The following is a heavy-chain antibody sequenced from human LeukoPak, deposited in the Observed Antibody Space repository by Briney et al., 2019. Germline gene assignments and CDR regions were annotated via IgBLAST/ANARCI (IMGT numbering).Heavy chain of an antibody. CDR2: ISTSSSTI. CDR3: ARWYCSTTSCYRDAFDI. Sequence: PGGSLRLSCAASGFTFSGYSMNWVRQAPGKGLEWVSYISTSSSTIYYADSVKGRFTISRDNAKNSLYLQMNSLRAEDTAVYYCARWYCSTTSCYRDAFDIWGQGTMVTVSS. V-gene: IGHV3-48*01. CDR1: GFTFSGYS. J-gene: IGHJ3*02. D-gene: IGHD2-2*01.